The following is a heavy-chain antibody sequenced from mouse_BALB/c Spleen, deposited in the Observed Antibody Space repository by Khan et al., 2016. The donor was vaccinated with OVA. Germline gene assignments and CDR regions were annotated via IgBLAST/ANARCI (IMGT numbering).Heavy chain of an antibody. CDR3: TRDRIDY. CDR2: INPTSGYT. V-gene: IGHV1-7*01. Sequence: VQLLESGAELAKPGASVKMSCKASGYTFTTYWMHWVKQRPGQGLEWIGYINPTSGYTDYNEKFKDRATLSADKSSNTAYMQLSSLTSEDSAVYYCTRDRIDYWGQGTTLTVSS. J-gene: IGHJ2*01. CDR1: GYTFTTYW.